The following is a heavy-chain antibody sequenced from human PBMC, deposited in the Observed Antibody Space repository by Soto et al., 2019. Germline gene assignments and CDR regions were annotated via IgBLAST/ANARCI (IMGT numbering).Heavy chain of an antibody. V-gene: IGHV1-46*01. CDR2: INPSGGST. CDR3: ARDIVVVPAAKYYYYYYGMDV. Sequence: ASVKVSCKASGYTFTSYYMHWVRQAPGQGPEWMGIINPSGGSTSYAQKFQGRVTMTRDTSTSTVYMELSSLRSEDTAVYYCARDIVVVPAAKYYYYYYGMDVWGQGTTVTVSS. J-gene: IGHJ6*02. CDR1: GYTFTSYY. D-gene: IGHD2-2*01.